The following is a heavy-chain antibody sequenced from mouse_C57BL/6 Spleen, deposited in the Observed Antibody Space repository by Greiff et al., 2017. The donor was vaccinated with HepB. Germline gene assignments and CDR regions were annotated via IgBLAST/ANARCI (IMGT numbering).Heavy chain of an antibody. CDR2: ISGGGGNT. Sequence: EVQRVESGGGLVKPGGSLKLSCAASGFTFSSYTMSWVRQTPEKRLEWVATISGGGGNTYYPDIVKGRFTISRDNAKNTLYLQMSSLRSEDTALYYCAREYYSNFAWFAYWGQGTLVTVSA. D-gene: IGHD2-5*01. CDR3: AREYYSNFAWFAY. J-gene: IGHJ3*01. V-gene: IGHV5-9*01. CDR1: GFTFSSYT.